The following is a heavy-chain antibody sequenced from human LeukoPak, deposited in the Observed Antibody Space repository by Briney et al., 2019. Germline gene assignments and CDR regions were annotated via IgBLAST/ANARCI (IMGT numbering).Heavy chain of an antibody. CDR1: GGTFTIYA. Sequence: GASVTVSCKASGGTFTIYAISWVGRAPGQGRAWMGGIIPIVGTANYAQKFQGRVTITTDESTSTAYMELSSLRSEDTAVYYCARALTLDYYYYIDVWGKGTTLT. V-gene: IGHV1-69*05. CDR3: ARALTLDYYYYIDV. CDR2: IIPIVGTA. J-gene: IGHJ6*03.